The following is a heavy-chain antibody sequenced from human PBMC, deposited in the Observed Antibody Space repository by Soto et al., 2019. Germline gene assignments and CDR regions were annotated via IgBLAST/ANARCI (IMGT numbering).Heavy chain of an antibody. V-gene: IGHV1-69*06. J-gene: IGHJ4*02. CDR1: GGTFSSYA. D-gene: IGHD5-18*01. CDR2: IIPIFGTA. CDR3: ARDVDTAMIN. Sequence: SVKVSCKASGGTFSSYAISWVRQAPGQGLEWMGGIIPIFGTANYAQKFQGRVTITADKSTSTAYMELSSLRPEDTAVYYCARDVDTAMINWGQGTLVTVSS.